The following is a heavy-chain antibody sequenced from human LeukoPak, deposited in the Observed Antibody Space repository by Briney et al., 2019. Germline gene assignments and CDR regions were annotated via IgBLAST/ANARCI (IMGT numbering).Heavy chain of an antibody. V-gene: IGHV5-51*01. CDR1: GYSFTSYW. CDR2: IYPGDSDT. J-gene: IGHJ3*02. CDR3: ARQDPPVTKGEDAFDI. D-gene: IGHD4-17*01. Sequence: GESLKISCKGSGYSFTSYWIGWVRQMPGKGLEWMGIIYPGDSDTRYSPSFQGQVTISADKSISTAYLQWSSLKASDTAMYYCARQDPPVTKGEDAFDIWGQGTMVTVSS.